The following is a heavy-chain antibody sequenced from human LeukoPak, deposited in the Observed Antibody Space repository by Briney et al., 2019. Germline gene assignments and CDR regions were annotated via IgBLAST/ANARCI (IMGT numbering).Heavy chain of an antibody. CDR1: GGSFSGYY. CDR3: ARGRPVRWELPPDY. J-gene: IGHJ4*02. D-gene: IGHD1-26*01. CDR2: INHSGST. V-gene: IGHV4-34*01. Sequence: SETLSLTCAVYGGSFSGYYWSWIRQPPGKGLEWIGEINHSGSTNYNPSLKSRVTISVDTSKNQFSLKPSSVTAADTAVYYCARGRPVRWELPPDYWGQGTLVTVSS.